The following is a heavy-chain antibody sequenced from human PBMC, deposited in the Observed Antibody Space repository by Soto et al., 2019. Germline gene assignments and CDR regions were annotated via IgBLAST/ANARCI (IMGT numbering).Heavy chain of an antibody. D-gene: IGHD6-19*01. CDR2: ISSNGGST. CDR1: GFTFSSYA. J-gene: IGHJ4*02. Sequence: GGSLRLSCAASGFTFSSYAMHWVRQAPGKGLEYVSAISSNGGSTYYANSVKGRFTISRDNSKNTLYLQMGSLRAEDMAVYYCARELPGIAVAFDYWGQGTLVTVSS. CDR3: ARELPGIAVAFDY. V-gene: IGHV3-64*01.